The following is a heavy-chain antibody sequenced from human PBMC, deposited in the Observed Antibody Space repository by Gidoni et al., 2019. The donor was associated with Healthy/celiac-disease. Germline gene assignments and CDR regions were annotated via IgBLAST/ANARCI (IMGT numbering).Heavy chain of an antibody. V-gene: IGHV1-46*01. D-gene: IGHD3-22*01. CDR1: GYPFTSYY. J-gene: IGHJ4*02. CDR2: INPSGGSP. CDR3: ARDTALDSSGYYSDY. Sequence: QVQLVQSGAEVKKPGASVKVSCKASGYPFTSYYMHWVRQAPGQGLGWMGIINPSGGSPSYAQKFQGRVTMTRDTSTSTVYMELSSLRSEDTAVYYCARDTALDSSGYYSDYWGQGTLVTVSS.